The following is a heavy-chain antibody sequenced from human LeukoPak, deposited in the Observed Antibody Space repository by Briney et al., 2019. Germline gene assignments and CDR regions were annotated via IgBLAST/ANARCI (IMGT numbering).Heavy chain of an antibody. CDR1: GGSISSYY. V-gene: IGHV4-59*01. CDR2: IYYSGST. J-gene: IGHJ4*02. CDR3: ARELGSLIDY. Sequence: SETLSLTCTVSGGSISSYYWSWIRQPPGKGLEWIGYIYYSGSTNYNPSLKSRVTIPVDTSQNQFSLKLSSVTAADTAVYYCARELGSLIDYWGQGTLVTVSS.